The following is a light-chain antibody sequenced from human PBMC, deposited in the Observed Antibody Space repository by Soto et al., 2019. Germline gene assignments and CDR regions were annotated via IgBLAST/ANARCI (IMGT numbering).Light chain of an antibody. Sequence: QSALTQPASVSGSPRQSITISCTGTSNDVGNYNYVSWYQQYPGKAPKLILYEVTNRPSGVSNRFSGSKSGNTASLTISGLQTEDEADYYCSSYTSSTTLVFGGGTKLPVL. CDR3: SSYTSSTTLV. CDR1: SNDVGNYNY. V-gene: IGLV2-14*01. CDR2: EVT. J-gene: IGLJ3*02.